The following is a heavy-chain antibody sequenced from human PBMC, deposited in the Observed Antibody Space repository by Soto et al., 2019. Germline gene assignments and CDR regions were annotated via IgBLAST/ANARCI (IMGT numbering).Heavy chain of an antibody. Sequence: GEPLKISCKGSVYNFNRYWIGWVRQMPGKGLEWMGVIYPGDSDTRYSPSLQGQVTISADKSSSAAYLQWSSLQASDTATYYCARSLVNGTYEAFDIWGQGTMVTVSS. V-gene: IGHV5-51*03. CDR2: IYPGDSDT. CDR1: VYNFNRYW. CDR3: ARSLVNGTYEAFDI. J-gene: IGHJ3*02. D-gene: IGHD6-13*01.